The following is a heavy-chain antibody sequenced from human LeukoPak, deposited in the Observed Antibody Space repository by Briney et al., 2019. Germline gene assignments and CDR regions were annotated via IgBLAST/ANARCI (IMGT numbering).Heavy chain of an antibody. CDR3: ARDSSSSGFVTTVIAPFDY. V-gene: IGHV1-18*01. CDR2: ISAYNGNT. CDR1: GYTFTSYG. J-gene: IGHJ4*02. D-gene: IGHD4-17*01. Sequence: ASVKVSCKASGYTFTSYGISWVRQAPGQGLEWMGWISAYNGNTNYAQKLQGRVTMTTDKSTSTAYMELSSLRSEDTAVYYCARDSSSSGFVTTVIAPFDYWGQGTLVTVSS.